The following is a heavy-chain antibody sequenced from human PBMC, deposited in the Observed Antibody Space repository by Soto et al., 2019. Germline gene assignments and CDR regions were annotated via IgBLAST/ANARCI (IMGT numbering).Heavy chain of an antibody. V-gene: IGHV4-39*02. CDR1: GDSISSNSHF. D-gene: IGHD2-21*02. J-gene: IGHJ4*02. CDR2: IFYSGTA. Sequence: QLQLQESGPGLVKPSETLSLTCTVFGDSISSNSHFWGWIRQPPGKGLEWIGTIFYSGTAYYNPSRKSRVAMSVDTSKNHFSLKMSSVTAADTAVYYCASHVTGLEGWPFDSWGQGTLATVSS. CDR3: ASHVTGLEGWPFDS.